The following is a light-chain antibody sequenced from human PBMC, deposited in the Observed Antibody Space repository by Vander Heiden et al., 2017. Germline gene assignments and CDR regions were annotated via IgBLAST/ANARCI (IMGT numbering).Light chain of an antibody. CDR3: QQYNSYWT. CDR2: KAS. V-gene: IGKV1-5*03. J-gene: IGKJ1*01. Sequence: DIQMTQSPSTLSASIGDRVTIPCRASQSLRSWLAWYQQKPGKAPKLLIDKASSLESVVPSRFSGSGAGTEFTPTISSLQPDDVANYYCQQYNSYWTFGQGTKVEIK. CDR1: QSLRSW.